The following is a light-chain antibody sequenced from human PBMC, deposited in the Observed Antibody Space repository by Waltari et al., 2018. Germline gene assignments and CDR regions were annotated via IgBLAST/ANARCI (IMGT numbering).Light chain of an antibody. CDR2: EDN. J-gene: IGLJ2*01. CDR1: SGSIASNY. V-gene: IGLV6-57*03. Sequence: FMLTQPHSVSASPGKTVTISCTRSSGSIASNYVQWFQQRPGSAPTTVISEDNQRPSGVPDRFSGSIDRSSNSASLTISGLKTEDEADYYCQSYDTSNVIFGGGTKLTVL. CDR3: QSYDTSNVI.